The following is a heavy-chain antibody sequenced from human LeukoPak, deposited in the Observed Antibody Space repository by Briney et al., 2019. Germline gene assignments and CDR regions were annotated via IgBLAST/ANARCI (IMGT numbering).Heavy chain of an antibody. D-gene: IGHD6-19*01. V-gene: IGHV4-4*07. CDR2: MYSSGST. CDR1: GGSISSYY. CDR3: ARDPSHSRGWFDS. Sequence: SETLPLTCTVSGGSISSYYWSWIRQPAGRGLEWVGRMYSSGSTNYNPSLKSRVTMSVDTSKNQFSLKLSAVTAADTAVYYCARDPSHSRGWFDSWGQGTLVTVSS. J-gene: IGHJ5*01.